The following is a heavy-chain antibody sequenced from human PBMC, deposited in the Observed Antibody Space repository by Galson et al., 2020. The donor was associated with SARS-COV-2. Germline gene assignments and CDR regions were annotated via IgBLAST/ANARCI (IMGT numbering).Heavy chain of an antibody. CDR1: GYSFSTYW. V-gene: IGHV5-51*01. CDR3: ARRHRDILTGSPSRYYGMDV. CDR2: IFPGDSDT. J-gene: IGHJ6*02. D-gene: IGHD3-9*01. Sequence: GESLKISCKGSGYSFSTYWIGWVRQMPGKGLEWMGIIFPGDSDTRYSPSFQGQVTIPADKSISTAYLQWSSLKASDTAIYFCARRHRDILTGSPSRYYGMDVWGQGTTVTVSS.